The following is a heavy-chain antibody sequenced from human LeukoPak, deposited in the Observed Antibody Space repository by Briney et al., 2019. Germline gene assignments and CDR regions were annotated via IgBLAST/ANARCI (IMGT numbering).Heavy chain of an antibody. D-gene: IGHD2-21*02. CDR2: TYYRSKWYN. V-gene: IGHV6-1*01. CDR3: ARGVKVVTAIPAVTAIDY. J-gene: IGHJ4*02. Sequence: SQTLSLTCAISGDSVSSNSAAWNWIRQSPSRGLEWLGRTYYRSKWYNDYAVSVKSRITINPDTSKNQFSLQLNSVTPEDTAVYYCARGVKVVTAIPAVTAIDYWGQGTLVTVSS. CDR1: GDSVSSNSAA.